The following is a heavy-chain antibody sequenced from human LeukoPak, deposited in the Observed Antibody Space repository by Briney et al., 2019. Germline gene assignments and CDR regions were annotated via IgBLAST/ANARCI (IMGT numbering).Heavy chain of an antibody. D-gene: IGHD1-26*01. J-gene: IGHJ4*02. CDR3: VRIRGLGLFDY. CDR2: TYYRPQWFD. V-gene: IGHV6-1*01. CDR1: GDSVSNNRAS. Sequence: SQTLSLTCAISGDSVSNNRASWGWIRQSPSRGLEWLGRTYYRPQWFDDYAPSLRSRITINPDTSKNQFSLQLTSVTPEDTAVYYCVRIRGLGLFDYWGQGTPVTVSS.